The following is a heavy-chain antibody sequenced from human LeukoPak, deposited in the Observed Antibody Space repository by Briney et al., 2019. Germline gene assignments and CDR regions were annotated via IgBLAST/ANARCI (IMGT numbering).Heavy chain of an antibody. V-gene: IGHV1-46*01. J-gene: IGHJ6*02. D-gene: IGHD6-13*01. CDR2: INPSGGST. CDR3: AREGAAAGTLDYYYGMDV. Sequence: ASVKVSCKASGHTFTSYYIHWVRQAPGQGLEWMGIINPSGGSTSYAQKFQGRVTMTRDTSTSTVYMELSSLRSEDTAVYYCAREGAAAGTLDYYYGMDVWGQGTTVTVSS. CDR1: GHTFTSYY.